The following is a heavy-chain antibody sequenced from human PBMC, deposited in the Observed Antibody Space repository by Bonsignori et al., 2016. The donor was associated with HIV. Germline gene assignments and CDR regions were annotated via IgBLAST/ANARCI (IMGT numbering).Heavy chain of an antibody. D-gene: IGHD3-22*01. CDR2: ISAYNGNT. Sequence: ASVKVSCKASGYTFSTYGISWVRQAPGQGLEWMGWISAYNGNTNYAQKLQGRVTMTTDTSTSTAYMELRSLRSDDTAVYYCARDRRRSGYYDNSANSPMDYWGQGTLVTVSS. J-gene: IGHJ4*02. CDR1: GYTFSTYG. V-gene: IGHV1-18*01. CDR3: ARDRRRSGYYDNSANSPMDY.